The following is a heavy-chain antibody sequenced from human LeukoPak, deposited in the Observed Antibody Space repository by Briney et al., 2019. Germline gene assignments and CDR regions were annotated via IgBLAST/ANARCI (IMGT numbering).Heavy chain of an antibody. CDR2: ISTDGGIT. CDR1: GFTFTIYA. V-gene: IGHV3-64*01. D-gene: IGHD3-22*01. Sequence: PGGSLRLSCAASGFTFTIYAMHCVRQAPGKGLEHVSAISTDGGITYYANSVKGRFTISRDNSKNTLYLQMGSLRAEDTAVYYCARATYYYDSSGYYYGPFFDYWGQGTLVTVSS. J-gene: IGHJ4*02. CDR3: ARATYYYDSSGYYYGPFFDY.